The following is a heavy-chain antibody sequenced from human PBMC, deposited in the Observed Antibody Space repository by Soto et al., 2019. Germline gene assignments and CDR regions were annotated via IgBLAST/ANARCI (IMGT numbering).Heavy chain of an antibody. CDR3: ARARQWLADYYYYYGMDV. D-gene: IGHD6-19*01. Sequence: PGGSLRLSCAASGFTFSSYSMNWVRQAPGKGLEWVSSISSSSSYIYYADSVKGRFTISRDNAKNSLYLQMNSLRAEDTAVYYCARARQWLADYYYYYGMDVWGQGTTVTVSS. V-gene: IGHV3-21*01. CDR2: ISSSSSYI. CDR1: GFTFSSYS. J-gene: IGHJ6*02.